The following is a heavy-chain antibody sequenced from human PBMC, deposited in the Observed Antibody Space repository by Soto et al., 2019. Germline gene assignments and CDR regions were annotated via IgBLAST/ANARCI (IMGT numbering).Heavy chain of an antibody. Sequence: GSLRLSCAASGFTFSGSAMHWVRQASGKGLEWVGRIRSKANSYATAYAASVKGRFTISRDDSKNTAYLQMNSLKTEDTAVYYCTTHNNCSGGSCYYFDYWGQGTLVTVSS. CDR1: GFTFSGSA. CDR2: IRSKANSYAT. CDR3: TTHNNCSGGSCYYFDY. V-gene: IGHV3-73*01. J-gene: IGHJ4*02. D-gene: IGHD2-15*01.